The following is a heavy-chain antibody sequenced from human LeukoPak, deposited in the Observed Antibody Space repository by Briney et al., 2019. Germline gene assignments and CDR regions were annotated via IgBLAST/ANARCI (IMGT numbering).Heavy chain of an antibody. Sequence: ASVKVSCKASGYTFSDYYIHWVRQAPGQGLEWMGSIDPKRNDRTSAQKFQGRVTMTRDMSLRTAYMELSGLTFDDTAVYYCARRGYLDYWGQGTLVTVSS. J-gene: IGHJ4*02. V-gene: IGHV1-2*02. CDR3: ARRGYLDY. CDR2: IDPKRNDR. CDR1: GYTFSDYY.